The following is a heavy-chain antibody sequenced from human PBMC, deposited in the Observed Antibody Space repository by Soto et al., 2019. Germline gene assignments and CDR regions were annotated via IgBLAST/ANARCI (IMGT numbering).Heavy chain of an antibody. CDR2: IYSGGST. CDR3: ARGMGEAARPYYYGMDV. CDR1: GFTVSSNY. J-gene: IGHJ6*02. D-gene: IGHD6-6*01. V-gene: IGHV3-53*02. Sequence: EVQLVENGGGLIQPGGSLRLSCAASGFTVSSNYMSWVRQAPGKGLEWVSVIYSGGSTYYADSVKGRFTISRDNSKNTLYLQMNSLRAEDTAVYYCARGMGEAARPYYYGMDVWGQGTTVTVSS.